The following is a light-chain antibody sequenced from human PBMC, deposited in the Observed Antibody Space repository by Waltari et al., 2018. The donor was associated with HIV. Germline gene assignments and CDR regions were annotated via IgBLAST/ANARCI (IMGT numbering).Light chain of an antibody. CDR2: GAS. J-gene: IGKJ4*02. CDR1: ENINTT. Sequence: GERGTLSRRASENINTTLAWYQLKPGQAPRLLISGASTRATGIPARFSGSGSGTDFTLNIGTLQSEDFAVYYCQQYNKWPRTFGRGTKVEI. CDR3: QQYNKWPRT. V-gene: IGKV3-15*01.